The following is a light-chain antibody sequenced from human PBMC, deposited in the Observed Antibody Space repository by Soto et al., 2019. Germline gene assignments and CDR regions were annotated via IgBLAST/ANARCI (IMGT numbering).Light chain of an antibody. CDR3: HQSARVPRT. V-gene: IGKV1-39*01. CDR1: QTINTY. Sequence: DIQMTQSPSSLSASVGCGVTITCLASQTINTYLNWYQQNPGKAPKLLIHSASSLQSGVPSRFSGSGSGTEFTLTISSLQPEDFATYYCHQSARVPRTFGQGTKLEIK. J-gene: IGKJ2*01. CDR2: SAS.